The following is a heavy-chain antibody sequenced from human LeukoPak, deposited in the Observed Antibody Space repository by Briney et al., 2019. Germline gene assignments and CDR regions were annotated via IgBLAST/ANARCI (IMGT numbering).Heavy chain of an antibody. J-gene: IGHJ6*02. CDR1: GGTFSSYA. CDR3: ARVPVVDTAMAYYYYGMDV. V-gene: IGHV1-69*04. D-gene: IGHD5-18*01. Sequence: GSLVKVSCKASGGTFSSYAISWVRQAPGQGLEWMGRIIPILGIANYAQKFQGRVTITADKSTSTAYMELSSLRSEDTAVYYCARVPVVDTAMAYYYYGMDVWGQGTTVTVSS. CDR2: IIPILGIA.